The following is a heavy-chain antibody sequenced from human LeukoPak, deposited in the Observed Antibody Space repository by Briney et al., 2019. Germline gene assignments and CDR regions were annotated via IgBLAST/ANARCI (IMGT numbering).Heavy chain of an antibody. CDR3: ARCYSGSYYYYYYMDV. V-gene: IGHV4-34*01. CDR2: INHSGST. D-gene: IGHD1-26*01. CDR1: GGSFSGYY. J-gene: IGHJ6*03. Sequence: PSETLSLTCAVYGGSFSGYYWSWIRQPPGEGLEWIGEINHSGSTNYNPALQSRVTISVDTSKNRFSLKLNSVTAADTAVYYCARCYSGSYYYYYYMDVWGKGTTVTVSS.